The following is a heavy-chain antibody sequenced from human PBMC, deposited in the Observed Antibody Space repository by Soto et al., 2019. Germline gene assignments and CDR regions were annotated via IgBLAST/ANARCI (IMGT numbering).Heavy chain of an antibody. D-gene: IGHD3-3*01. Sequence: GASVNVSCKASGGTFGTHTISWMRKAPGQGLEWVGRIIPILELVNYAPRFQGRVTISADTFTGTAYMELSSLRSDDTAVYYCARLTIFGVVTAVDMDVWGKGTTVTAP. J-gene: IGHJ6*03. CDR3: ARLTIFGVVTAVDMDV. CDR1: GGTFGTHT. CDR2: IIPILELV. V-gene: IGHV1-69*02.